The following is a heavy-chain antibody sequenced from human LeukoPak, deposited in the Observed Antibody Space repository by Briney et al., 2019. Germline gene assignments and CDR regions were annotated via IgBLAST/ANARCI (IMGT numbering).Heavy chain of an antibody. CDR3: AKEYSSGSYWSP. D-gene: IGHD3-10*01. CDR2: IRGSGGST. CDR1: GFTFSSYA. V-gene: IGHV3-23*01. J-gene: IGHJ5*02. Sequence: GGSLRLSCAASGFTFSSYAMTWVRQAPGKGLEWVSAIRGSGGSTYYADSVKGRFTISRDNSKNTLYLQMNSLRVEDTAVYYCAKEYSSGSYWSPWGQGTLVTASS.